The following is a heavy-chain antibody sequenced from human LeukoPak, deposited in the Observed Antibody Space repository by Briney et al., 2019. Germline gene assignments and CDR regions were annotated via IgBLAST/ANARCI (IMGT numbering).Heavy chain of an antibody. Sequence: GESLKISCKGSGYSFSNYYIAWVRQMPGKGLEWMGIIYPGDSDTTYSPSFQGQVTMSADKSISAAYLQWSSLKASDTAMYYCARGSICHDYWGQGTLVTVSS. CDR2: IYPGDSDT. V-gene: IGHV5-51*01. D-gene: IGHD5-12*01. CDR1: GYSFSNYY. CDR3: ARGSICHDY. J-gene: IGHJ4*02.